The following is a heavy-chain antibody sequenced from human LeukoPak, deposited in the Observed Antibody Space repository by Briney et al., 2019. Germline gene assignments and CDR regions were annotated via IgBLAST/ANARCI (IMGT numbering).Heavy chain of an antibody. CDR1: GGSISSYY. CDR3: ARGTTTVKPGDY. CDR2: IYYSGST. J-gene: IGHJ4*02. D-gene: IGHD4-17*01. Sequence: PSETLSLTCTVSGGSISSYYWSWIRQPPGKGLEWIGYIYYSGSTNYNPSLKSRVTISVDTSKNQFSLKLSSVTAADTAVYYCARGTTTVKPGDYWGQGTLVTVSS. V-gene: IGHV4-59*01.